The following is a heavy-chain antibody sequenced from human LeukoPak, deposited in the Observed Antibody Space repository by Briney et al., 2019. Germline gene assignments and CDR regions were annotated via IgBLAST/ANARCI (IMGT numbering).Heavy chain of an antibody. Sequence: LRLSCSASGFTFSSYAMSWVRQPPGKGLEWIGYIYYSGSTYYNPSLKSRVTISVDTSKNQFSLQLSSVTAADTAVYYCARCPYDYVWGSYRYGFDYWGQGTLVTVSS. CDR2: IYYSGST. D-gene: IGHD3-16*02. V-gene: IGHV4-30-4*08. CDR3: ARCPYDYVWGSYRYGFDY. J-gene: IGHJ4*02. CDR1: GFTFSSYA.